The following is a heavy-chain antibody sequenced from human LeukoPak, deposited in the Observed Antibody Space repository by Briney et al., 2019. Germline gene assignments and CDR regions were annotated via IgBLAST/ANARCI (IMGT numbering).Heavy chain of an antibody. D-gene: IGHD1-26*01. CDR1: GYSISSGYY. Sequence: SETLSLTCTVSGYSISSGYYWGWIRQPPGKGLEWIGSIYHGGNTYYNPSLKSRVTISVDTSKNQFSLKLNSVTAADTAVYNCAKEASGSYFLDYWGQGTLVTVSS. V-gene: IGHV4-38-2*02. CDR3: AKEASGSYFLDY. J-gene: IGHJ4*02. CDR2: IYHGGNT.